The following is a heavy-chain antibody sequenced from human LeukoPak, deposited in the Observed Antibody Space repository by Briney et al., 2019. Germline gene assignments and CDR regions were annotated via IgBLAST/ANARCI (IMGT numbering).Heavy chain of an antibody. CDR1: GGSISSYY. J-gene: IGHJ4*02. CDR2: IYTSGST. D-gene: IGHD3-3*01. V-gene: IGHV4-4*07. CDR3: ARDQTIFGVVTFFDY. Sequence: SETLSLTCTVSGGSISSYYWSWIRQPPGKGLEWIGRIYTSGSTNYNPSLKSRVTMSVDTSKYQFSLKLSSVTAADTAVYYCARDQTIFGVVTFFDYWGQGTLVTVSS.